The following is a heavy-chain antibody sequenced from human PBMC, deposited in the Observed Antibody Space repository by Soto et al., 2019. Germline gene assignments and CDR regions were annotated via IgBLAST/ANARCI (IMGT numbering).Heavy chain of an antibody. V-gene: IGHV4-31*03. D-gene: IGHD2-15*01. Sequence: QVQLQESGPGLVKSSETLSLTCTVSGGSISSANFSWSWIRQLPGQGLEYLGYIFYCGSTYYNPSPRSRVTIPVDTAKPRFSLKRISVTAAQTAVYFCAINAQREYCSGGSGLDYWGQGTLITVSS. J-gene: IGHJ4*02. CDR1: GGSISSANFS. CDR2: IFYCGST. CDR3: AINAQREYCSGGSGLDY.